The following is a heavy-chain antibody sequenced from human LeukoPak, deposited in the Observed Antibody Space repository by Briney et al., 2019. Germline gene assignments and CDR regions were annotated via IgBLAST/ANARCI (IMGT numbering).Heavy chain of an antibody. Sequence: ASVSVSFMGSGYTFTAYYMHGVRQAPGQGREGMGWINPNSGGTNYTQKFQGRVTITRDTSISTAYMELSRLRSDDTAVYYCARGVEPGSTMIYNWGQGTLVTAPS. CDR2: INPNSGGT. V-gene: IGHV1-2*02. CDR3: ARGVEPGSTMIYN. J-gene: IGHJ4*02. D-gene: IGHD3-22*01. CDR1: GYTFTAYY.